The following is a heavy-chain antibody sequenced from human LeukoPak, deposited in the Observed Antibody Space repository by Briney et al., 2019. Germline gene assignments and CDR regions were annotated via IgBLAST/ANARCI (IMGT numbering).Heavy chain of an antibody. Sequence: SETLSLTCTVSGGSISSYYWRWIRQPPGKGLEWIGYIYTSGSTNYNPSLTNRVTISVDTSKNQFSLKLSSVPGADTAVYYCARSIVVVPGNWFFDLWRRGTLVTVSS. V-gene: IGHV4-4*09. CDR2: IYTSGST. J-gene: IGHJ2*01. CDR1: GGSISSYY. CDR3: ARSIVVVPGNWFFDL. D-gene: IGHD2-2*01.